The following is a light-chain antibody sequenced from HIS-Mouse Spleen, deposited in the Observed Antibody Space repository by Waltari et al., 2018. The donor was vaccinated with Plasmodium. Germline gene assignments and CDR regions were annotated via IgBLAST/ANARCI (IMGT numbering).Light chain of an antibody. V-gene: IGLV2-14*03. CDR2: DVS. Sequence: QSALTQPASVSGSPGQSITISCTGTSSDVGGYNYVSWYQQHPGKAPKLMIYDVSNPPSGFSNRCSGSKSGNTASLTISGLQAEDEADYYCSSYTSSSTYVFGTGTKVTVL. CDR1: SSDVGGYNY. J-gene: IGLJ1*01. CDR3: SSYTSSSTYV.